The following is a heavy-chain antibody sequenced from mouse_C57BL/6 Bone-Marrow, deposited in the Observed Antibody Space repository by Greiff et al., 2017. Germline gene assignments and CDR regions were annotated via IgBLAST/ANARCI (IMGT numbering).Heavy chain of an antibody. D-gene: IGHD2-4*01. CDR2: IYPGDGDT. CDR1: GYAFSSSW. V-gene: IGHV1-82*01. J-gene: IGHJ2*01. CDR3: ARKGYCDYDDFDY. Sequence: QVQLKESGPELVKPGASVKISCKASGYAFSSSWMNWVKQRPGKGLEWIGRIYPGDGDTNYNGKFKGQATLTADKSSSTAYMQLSSLTSEDSAVYFCARKGYCDYDDFDYWGQGTTLTVSS.